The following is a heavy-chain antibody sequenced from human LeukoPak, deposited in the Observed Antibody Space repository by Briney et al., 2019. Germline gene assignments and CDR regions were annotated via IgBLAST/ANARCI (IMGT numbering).Heavy chain of an antibody. J-gene: IGHJ4*02. CDR3: ARDGALYSSSWYDLPYFAPHFDY. CDR2: ISYDGSNK. CDR1: GFTFSSYA. V-gene: IGHV3-30-3*01. D-gene: IGHD6-13*01. Sequence: GGSLRLSCAASGFTFSSYAMHWVRQAPGKGLEWVAVISYDGSNKYYADSVKGRFTISRDNSKNTLYLQMNSLRAEDTAVYYCARDGALYSSSWYDLPYFAPHFDYWGQGTLVTVPS.